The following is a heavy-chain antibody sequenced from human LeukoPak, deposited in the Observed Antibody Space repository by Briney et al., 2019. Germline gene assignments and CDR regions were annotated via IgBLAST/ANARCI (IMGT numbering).Heavy chain of an antibody. CDR3: ARAIFGMILDASDL. CDR2: IKQAGSEK. Sequence: GGSLTLSCAASGFTFSSYWMSWVRQAPGRGLEWVANIKQAGSEKYYVDSVKGRFTISRDNAKSSLYLQMNSLRAEDTAVYYCARAIFGMILDASDLWGQGTLVAVSS. J-gene: IGHJ3*01. D-gene: IGHD3-3*01. V-gene: IGHV3-7*01. CDR1: GFTFSSYW.